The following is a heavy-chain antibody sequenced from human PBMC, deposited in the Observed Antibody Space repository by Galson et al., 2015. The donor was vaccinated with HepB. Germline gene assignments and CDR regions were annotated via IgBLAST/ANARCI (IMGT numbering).Heavy chain of an antibody. J-gene: IGHJ4*02. CDR3: TTYISGSYKN. V-gene: IGHV4-59*01. D-gene: IGHD3-10*01. CDR2: KDYRGSS. Sequence: ETLSLTCSVSGGSITSYYWNWIRQSPEKGLEWIGYKDYRGSSNFNPSLRSRVTISIDTPKKQISLKLRSVTAADTAVYYCTTYISGSYKNWGLGTLVTVSS. CDR1: GGSITSYY.